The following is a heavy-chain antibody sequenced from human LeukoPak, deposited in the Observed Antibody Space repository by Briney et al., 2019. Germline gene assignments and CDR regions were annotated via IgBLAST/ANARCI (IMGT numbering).Heavy chain of an antibody. V-gene: IGHV3-7*01. CDR2: IKPVGSEK. D-gene: IGHD3-10*02. CDR3: GRSTETDMLGGGGEDY. J-gene: IGHJ4*02. CDR1: GFTFSSYW. Sequence: PGGSLRLSCAASGFTFSSYWMSWVRQAPGQGLEWVANIKPVGSEKYYVDSVKGRFTISRGNAKNSLYLQMDSLRAAETAVYYCGRSTETDMLGGGGEDYWGQGTLVTVSS.